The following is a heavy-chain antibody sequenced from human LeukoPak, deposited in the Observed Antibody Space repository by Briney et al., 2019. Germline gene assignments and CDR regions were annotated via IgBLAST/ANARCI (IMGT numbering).Heavy chain of an antibody. CDR3: ASIGVSGSPTDY. CDR1: GGTFSSYA. Sequence: GPSVKVSCKASGGTFSSYAISWVRQAPGQGLEWMGGIIPIFGTANYAQKFQGRVTITADRSTSTAYMNLSSLRSEDTAVYYCASIGVSGSPTDYWGQGTLVTVSS. V-gene: IGHV1-69*06. J-gene: IGHJ4*02. D-gene: IGHD1-26*01. CDR2: IIPIFGTA.